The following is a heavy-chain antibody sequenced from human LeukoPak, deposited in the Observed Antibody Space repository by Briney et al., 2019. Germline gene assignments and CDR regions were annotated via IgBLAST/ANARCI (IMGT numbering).Heavy chain of an antibody. Sequence: TGGSLRLSCAASGFTFDDYAMHWVRQAPGKGLEWVSLISGDGGSTYYADSVKGRFTISRDNSKNTLYLQMNGLRAEDTAVYFCARDLAESYLFDYWGQGTLVTVSS. CDR3: ARDLAESYLFDY. CDR1: GFTFDDYA. V-gene: IGHV3-43*02. D-gene: IGHD3-10*01. CDR2: ISGDGGST. J-gene: IGHJ4*02.